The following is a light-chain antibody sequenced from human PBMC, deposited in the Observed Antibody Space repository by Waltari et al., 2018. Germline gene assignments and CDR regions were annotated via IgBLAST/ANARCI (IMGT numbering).Light chain of an antibody. CDR2: DVS. CDR1: SSDVGGYNY. J-gene: IGLJ3*02. Sequence: QSALTQPASVSGSPGQSITISCTGTSSDVGGYNYVSWYQKHPGKAPKLMIYDVSNRPPGVSNRFSGSNAGNTASLTISGLQAEDEADYDCRSYTSSSTLVVFGGGTKLPVL. V-gene: IGLV2-14*01. CDR3: RSYTSSSTLVV.